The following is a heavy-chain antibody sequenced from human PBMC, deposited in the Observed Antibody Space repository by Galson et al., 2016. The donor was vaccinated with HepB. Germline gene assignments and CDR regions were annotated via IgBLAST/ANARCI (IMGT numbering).Heavy chain of an antibody. V-gene: IGHV3-30*18. J-gene: IGHJ4*02. D-gene: IGHD3-10*01. CDR2: ISYDGSKK. Sequence: EWVAVISYDGSKKYYADSVKGRFTISRDNSKNTLYLQMNSLRTEDTAVYYCAKDPYYYGSGSYYFDYWGQGTLVTVSS. CDR3: AKDPYYYGSGSYYFDY.